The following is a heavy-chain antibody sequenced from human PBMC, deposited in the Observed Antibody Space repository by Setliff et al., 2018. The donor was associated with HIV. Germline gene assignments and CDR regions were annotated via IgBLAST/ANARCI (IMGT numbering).Heavy chain of an antibody. J-gene: IGHJ4*02. CDR2: IFSNDEK. D-gene: IGHD5-18*01. CDR1: GFSLSNARMG. CDR3: ARIWSDNYGYPDSFDY. V-gene: IGHV2-26*01. Sequence: GPTLVNPPQESLTLTCTVSGFSLSNARMGVSWIRQPPGKALEWLAHIFSNDEKSYNTSLKSRLTISRDTSKSQVVLTMTKMDPVDTATYYCARIWSDNYGYPDSFDYWGQGTPGHRLL.